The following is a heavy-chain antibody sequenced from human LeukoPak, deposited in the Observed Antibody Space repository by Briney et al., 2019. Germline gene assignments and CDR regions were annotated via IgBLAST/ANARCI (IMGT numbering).Heavy chain of an antibody. V-gene: IGHV3-23*01. CDR1: GFTFSSYA. CDR3: AKDRGIYYDTGILGY. Sequence: GGSLRLSCAASGFTFSSYAMSWVRQAPGKGLEWVSAISGSGGSTYYADSVKGRFTISRDNSKNTLYLQMNSLRAEDTAVYYCAKDRGIYYDTGILGYWGQGTLVTVSS. J-gene: IGHJ4*02. D-gene: IGHD3-22*01. CDR2: ISGSGGST.